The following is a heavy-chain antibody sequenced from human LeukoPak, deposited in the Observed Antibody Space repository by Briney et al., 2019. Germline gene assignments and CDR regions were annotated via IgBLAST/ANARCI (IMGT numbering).Heavy chain of an antibody. CDR1: GGSIRSYC. V-gene: IGHV4-59*12. D-gene: IGHD6-19*01. CDR2: IYYSGST. CDR3: ARANSSGWYVDY. J-gene: IGHJ4*02. Sequence: PSETLSLTCTVSGGSIRSYCWSWIRQPPGKGLEWIGYIYYSGSTNYNPSLKSRVTISVDTSKNQFSLKLSSVTAADTAVYYCARANSSGWYVDYWGQGTLVTVSS.